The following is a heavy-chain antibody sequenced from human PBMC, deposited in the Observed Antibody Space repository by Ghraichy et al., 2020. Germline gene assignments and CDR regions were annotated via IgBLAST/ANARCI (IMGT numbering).Heavy chain of an antibody. CDR3: VREIGASSSYYFDY. Sequence: LSLTCAASGFTFADYAMHWVRQAPGKGLEWVSTISWNSGSIGYADSVKGRFTISRDNAKNSLYLQMKSLRAEDTALYYCVREIGASSSYYFDYWGQGTLVTVSS. CDR2: ISWNSGSI. J-gene: IGHJ4*02. V-gene: IGHV3-9*01. D-gene: IGHD6-6*01. CDR1: GFTFADYA.